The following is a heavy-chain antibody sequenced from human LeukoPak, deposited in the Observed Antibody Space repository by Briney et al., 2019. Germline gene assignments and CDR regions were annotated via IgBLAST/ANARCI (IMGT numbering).Heavy chain of an antibody. CDR1: GGSISSYY. J-gene: IGHJ5*02. CDR3: ASLHDFWSPFDP. V-gene: IGHV4-59*01. CDR2: IYYSGST. D-gene: IGHD3-3*01. Sequence: SETLSLTCTVSGGSISSYYWSWIRQPPGKGLEWIGYIYYSGSTNYNPSLESRVTISVDTSKNQFSLKLSSVTAADTAVYYCASLHDFWSPFDPWGQGTLVTVSS.